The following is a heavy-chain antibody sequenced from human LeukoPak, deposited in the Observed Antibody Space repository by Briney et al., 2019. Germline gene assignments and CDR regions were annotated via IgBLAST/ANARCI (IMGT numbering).Heavy chain of an antibody. CDR1: GGTFSSYA. CDR3: ATTYYYDSSGYYFFV. CDR2: FDPEDGET. V-gene: IGHV1-24*01. Sequence: ASVKVSCKASGGTFSSYAISWVRQAPGKGLEWMGGFDPEDGETIYAQKFQGRVTMTEDTSTDTAYMELSSLRSEDTAVYYCATTYYYDSSGYYFFVWGQGTLVTVSS. D-gene: IGHD3-22*01. J-gene: IGHJ4*02.